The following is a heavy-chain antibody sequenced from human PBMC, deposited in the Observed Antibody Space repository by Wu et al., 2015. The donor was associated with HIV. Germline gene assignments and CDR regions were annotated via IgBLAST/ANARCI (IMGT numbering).Heavy chain of an antibody. V-gene: IGHV1-69*13. D-gene: IGHD5-24*01. CDR3: AADNLEMATIIKGAFDI. Sequence: QVQLVQSGAEVKKPGSSVKVSCKASGGTFSSYAISWVRQAPGQGLEWMGRIIPIFGTANYAQKFQGRVTITADESTSTAYMELSSLRSEDTAVYYCAADNLEMATIIKGAFDIWGQGTMVTVSS. J-gene: IGHJ3*02. CDR2: IIPIFGTA. CDR1: GGTFSSYA.